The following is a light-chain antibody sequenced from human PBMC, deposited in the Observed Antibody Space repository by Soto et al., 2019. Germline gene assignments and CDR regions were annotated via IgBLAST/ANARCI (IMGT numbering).Light chain of an antibody. CDR1: QSISNY. Sequence: IQMTQSPSSLSASVGDRVTLTCRASQSISNYLNWYRQKAGMAPKLLIYAATTLPRGVPSRFSGSGSGTDFTLTITSLQPEDVEIYFCQQSYNIPPTFGQGTRLDIK. V-gene: IGKV1-39*01. CDR3: QQSYNIPPT. CDR2: AAT. J-gene: IGKJ5*01.